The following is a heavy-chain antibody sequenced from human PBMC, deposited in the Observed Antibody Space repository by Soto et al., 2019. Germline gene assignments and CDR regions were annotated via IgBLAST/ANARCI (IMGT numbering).Heavy chain of an antibody. CDR1: GGSFSGYY. J-gene: IGHJ4*02. CDR2: INHSGST. Sequence: SETLSLTCAVYGGSFSGYYWSWIRQPPGKGLEWIGEINHSGSTNYNPSLKSRVTISVDTSKNQFSLKLSSVTAADTAVYYCARGRRSRGGTFDSGGQGPLVT. CDR3: ARGRRSRGGTFDS. D-gene: IGHD6-19*01. V-gene: IGHV4-34*01.